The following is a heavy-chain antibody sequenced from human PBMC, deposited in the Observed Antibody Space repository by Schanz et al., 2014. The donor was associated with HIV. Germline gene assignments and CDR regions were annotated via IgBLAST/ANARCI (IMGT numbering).Heavy chain of an antibody. D-gene: IGHD1-26*01. CDR1: GYTFTRNG. Sequence: QVQLVQSGAGVKKPGASVKVSCKASGYTFTRNGISWVRQAPGQGLEWMGWISAYNGNTNYAQKLQGRVTMTTDTPERRGTPPPHNANTNYTQKRQGRVPMTTDTSTSTAYMELRSLTSDDTAVYYCARGQGWGATAFKFDYWGQGTLVSVSS. V-gene: IGHV1-18*01. J-gene: IGHJ4*02. CDR2: ISAYNGNT. CDR3: RVPMTTDTSTSTAYMELRSLTSDDTAVYYCARGQGWGATAFKFDY.